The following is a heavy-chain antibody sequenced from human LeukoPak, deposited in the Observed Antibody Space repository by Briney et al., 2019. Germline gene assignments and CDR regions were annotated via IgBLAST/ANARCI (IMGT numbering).Heavy chain of an antibody. J-gene: IGHJ4*02. Sequence: PGGSLRLSCAASGFTVSSNYMNWVRQAPGKGPEWVSVIYSGGETYYADSVKGRFTISRDNSENTLYLQMNSLRAEDTAVYYCARSIAVAGSDFDYWGQGTLVTVSS. V-gene: IGHV3-66*01. CDR3: ARSIAVAGSDFDY. CDR2: IYSGGET. CDR1: GFTVSSNY. D-gene: IGHD6-19*01.